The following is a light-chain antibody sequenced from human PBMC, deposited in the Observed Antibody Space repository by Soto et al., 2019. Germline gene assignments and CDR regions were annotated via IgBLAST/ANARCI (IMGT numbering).Light chain of an antibody. J-gene: IGKJ1*01. CDR3: QQYASSPQT. Sequence: EIVLTQSPGTLSLSPGERATLSCRASQSVPSNYLAWYQQKPGQAPRLLIYGASSRATGIPDRFSGRGSGTDFTITISRLEPEDFAVYFCQQYASSPQTFGQGTKVEIK. CDR1: QSVPSNY. V-gene: IGKV3-20*01. CDR2: GAS.